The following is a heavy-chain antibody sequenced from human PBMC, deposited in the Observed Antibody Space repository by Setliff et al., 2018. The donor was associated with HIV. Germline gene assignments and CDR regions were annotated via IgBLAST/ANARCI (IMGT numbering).Heavy chain of an antibody. CDR3: ARSNELIAARYFDY. Sequence: SETLSLTCTVSGGSISSGSYYWSWIRQPPGKGLEWIGSIYYSGSTYYNPSLKSRVTISVDTSKNQFSLRLSSVTAADTAVYYCARSNELIAARYFDYWGQGTLVTAPQ. J-gene: IGHJ4*02. CDR2: IYYSGST. CDR1: GGSISSGSYY. V-gene: IGHV4-39*01. D-gene: IGHD6-6*01.